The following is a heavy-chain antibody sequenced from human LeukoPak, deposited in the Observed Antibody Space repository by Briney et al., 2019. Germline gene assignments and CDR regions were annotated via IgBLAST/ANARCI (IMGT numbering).Heavy chain of an antibody. Sequence: GASVTVSFTVSGYTLSKLSMHWVRQAPGKGLEWMGGFDPGAGETIYAQRFQGRLTVTEDIFTDTANMELSSLRSEDTAVYYCATGIQLSPAASFYFDYWGQGTLVTVSP. D-gene: IGHD5-18*01. V-gene: IGHV1-24*01. CDR2: FDPGAGET. J-gene: IGHJ4*02. CDR1: GYTLSKLS. CDR3: ATGIQLSPAASFYFDY.